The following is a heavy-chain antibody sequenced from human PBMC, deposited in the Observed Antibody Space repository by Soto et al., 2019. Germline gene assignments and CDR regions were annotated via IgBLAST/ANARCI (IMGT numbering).Heavy chain of an antibody. CDR2: IYYSGRT. Sequence: QVQLQESGPGLVKPSQTLSLTCTVSGGSISSGDYYWSWIRQPPGKGLEWIGYIYYSGRTYYNPFLKSRVTISEDTSKNQCSLKLSSVTAADTAVYYCAREEYPDAKAFDYWGQGTLVTVSS. D-gene: IGHD6-6*01. CDR3: AREEYPDAKAFDY. V-gene: IGHV4-30-4*01. CDR1: GGSISSGDYY. J-gene: IGHJ4*02.